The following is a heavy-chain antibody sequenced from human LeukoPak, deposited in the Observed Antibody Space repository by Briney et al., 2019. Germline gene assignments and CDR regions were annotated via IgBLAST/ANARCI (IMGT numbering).Heavy chain of an antibody. CDR1: GGSISSTIYY. Sequence: LSLTCTVSGGSISSTIYYWGWLRQAPGRGLEWVSYISSSGSTIYYAASGKGRFTISRDNAKNSLYLQMNSLRAEDTAVYYCARVLSGSSGYWRVYYYYYMDVWGKGTTVTVSS. J-gene: IGHJ6*03. CDR2: ISSSGSTI. CDR3: ARVLSGSSGYWRVYYYYYMDV. D-gene: IGHD3-22*01. V-gene: IGHV3-11*01.